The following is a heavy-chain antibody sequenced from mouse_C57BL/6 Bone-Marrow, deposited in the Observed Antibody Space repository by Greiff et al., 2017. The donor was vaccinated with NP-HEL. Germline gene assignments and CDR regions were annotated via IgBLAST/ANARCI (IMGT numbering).Heavy chain of an antibody. CDR3: VSSIDYDGAWFAY. Sequence: QVQLQQSGAELAKPGASVKLSCKASGYTFTSYWMHWVKQRPGQGLEWIGYINPSSGYTKYNQKFKDKATLTADKSSSTAYMQLSSLTYEDSAVYYCVSSIDYDGAWFAYWGQGTLVTVSA. J-gene: IGHJ3*01. D-gene: IGHD2-4*01. CDR1: GYTFTSYW. CDR2: INPSSGYT. V-gene: IGHV1-7*01.